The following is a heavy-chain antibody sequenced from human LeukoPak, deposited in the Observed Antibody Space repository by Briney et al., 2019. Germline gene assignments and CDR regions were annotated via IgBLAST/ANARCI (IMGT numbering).Heavy chain of an antibody. Sequence: GGSLRLSCAASGFTVSSNYMSWVGQAPGKGLEWVSVIYSGGSTYYADSVKGRFTISRHNSKNTLYLQMNSLRAEDTAVYYCAVQLWAKKTDYWGQGTLVTVSS. D-gene: IGHD5-18*01. V-gene: IGHV3-53*04. CDR1: GFTVSSNY. CDR2: IYSGGST. CDR3: AVQLWAKKTDY. J-gene: IGHJ4*02.